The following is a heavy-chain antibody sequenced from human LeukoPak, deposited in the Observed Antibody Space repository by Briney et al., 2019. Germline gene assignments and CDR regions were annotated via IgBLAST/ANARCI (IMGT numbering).Heavy chain of an antibody. Sequence: KSGGSLRLSCXASXFTFSSYKXNWVRQAPGRGLEWVSSINSGGSDKYYADSVKGRFTASRDNAKNSLYLQMNSLRAEDTALYYCARGHYDILTGNYKWTPDYWGQGTLVTVSS. D-gene: IGHD3-9*01. V-gene: IGHV3-21*06. CDR3: ARGHYDILTGNYKWTPDY. J-gene: IGHJ4*02. CDR1: XFTFSSYK. CDR2: INSGGSDK.